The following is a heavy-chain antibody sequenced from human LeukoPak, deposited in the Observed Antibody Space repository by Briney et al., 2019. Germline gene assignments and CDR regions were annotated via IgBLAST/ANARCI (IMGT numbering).Heavy chain of an antibody. J-gene: IGHJ5*02. Sequence: ASVKVSCKASGYTFTSYYMHWVRQAPGQGLEWMGIINPSGGRTSYAQKFQGRVTMTRDMSTSTVYMELSSLRSEDTAVYYCARDGVTTVTTGDWFDPWGQGTLVTVSS. CDR1: GYTFTSYY. D-gene: IGHD4-11*01. CDR2: INPSGGRT. CDR3: ARDGVTTVTTGDWFDP. V-gene: IGHV1-46*01.